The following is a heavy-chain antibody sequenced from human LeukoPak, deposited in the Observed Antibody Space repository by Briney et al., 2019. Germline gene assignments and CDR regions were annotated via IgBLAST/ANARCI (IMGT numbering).Heavy chain of an antibody. D-gene: IGHD6-6*01. J-gene: IGHJ2*01. CDR2: ISGSGSST. V-gene: IGHV3-23*01. CDR3: AKDRGSSSSDWYFDL. Sequence: PGGSLRLSCAASGFTFSCYAMNWVRQAPGKGLEWVSVISGSGSSTYYADSVEGRFTISRDNSMNTLYLQMNSLRAEDTAVYYCAKDRGSSSSDWYFDLWGRGTVVTVSS. CDR1: GFTFSCYA.